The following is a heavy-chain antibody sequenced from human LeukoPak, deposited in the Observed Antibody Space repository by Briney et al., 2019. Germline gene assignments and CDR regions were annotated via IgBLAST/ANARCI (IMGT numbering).Heavy chain of an antibody. Sequence: ASVKVSCKASGYTFTDYYMHWVRQAPGQGLEWMGWINPNTGGTHSAQKFQGRVIITRDTSINSAYMELSRLRSEDSAVYYCSILRDTAYSFDSSGHFACWGQGTLVTVSS. V-gene: IGHV1-2*02. CDR1: GYTFTDYY. J-gene: IGHJ4*02. D-gene: IGHD3-22*01. CDR3: SILRDTAYSFDSSGHFAC. CDR2: INPNTGGT.